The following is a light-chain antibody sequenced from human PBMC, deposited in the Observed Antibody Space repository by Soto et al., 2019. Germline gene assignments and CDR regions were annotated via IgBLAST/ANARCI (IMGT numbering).Light chain of an antibody. V-gene: IGKV1-5*03. CDR3: QHYNTYRWT. Sequence: DIQMTQSPSTLSASLGDRVTITCRATQSISPYLAWYQQKPGKAPKLLIYKASILQSGVPSTFSGSGSGTEFTLTISSLQPDDFATYYCQHYNTYRWTFGQGTKV. CDR2: KAS. CDR1: QSISPY. J-gene: IGKJ1*01.